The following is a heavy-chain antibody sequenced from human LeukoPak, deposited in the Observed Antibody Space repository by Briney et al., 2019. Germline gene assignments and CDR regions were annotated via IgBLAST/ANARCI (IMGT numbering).Heavy chain of an antibody. D-gene: IGHD6-19*01. CDR1: GYTLTELS. Sequence: ASVKVSCKVSGYTLTELSMHWVRQAPGKGLEWMGGFDPEDGETIYAQKFQGRVTMTEDTSTDTAYMELSSLRSEDTAVYYCARDGKFSGIAVVNDAFDIWGQGTMVTVSS. J-gene: IGHJ3*02. CDR2: FDPEDGET. V-gene: IGHV1-24*01. CDR3: ARDGKFSGIAVVNDAFDI.